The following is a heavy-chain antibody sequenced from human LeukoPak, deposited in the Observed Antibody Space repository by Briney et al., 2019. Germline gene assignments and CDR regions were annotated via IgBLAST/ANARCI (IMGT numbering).Heavy chain of an antibody. CDR2: INPNGGNT. J-gene: IGHJ6*02. Sequence: ASVKVSCKASGYTFTTHYMHWVRQAPGQGLEWMGLINPNGGNTNHAQKFQGRVSLTTDISTSTAYMELRSLRSDDTAVYYCASGEVGVVYRAGGRYYYYYHAMDVWGQGTTVTVSS. CDR3: ASGEVGVVYRAGGRYYYYYHAMDV. D-gene: IGHD2-15*01. CDR1: GYTFTTHY. V-gene: IGHV1-46*01.